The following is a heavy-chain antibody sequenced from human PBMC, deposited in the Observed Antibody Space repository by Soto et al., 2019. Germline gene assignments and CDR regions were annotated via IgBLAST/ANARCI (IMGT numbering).Heavy chain of an antibody. D-gene: IGHD1-26*01. Sequence: QVQLVQSGAEVKKPGSSVKVSCKASGGTLSSYAISWVRQAPGQGLEWMGGIIPIFGTANYAQKFQGRVTITADESTSTDYKELSSLRSEDTGVYYCARRSGWEVLGGGFDPWGHGTLVTVYS. J-gene: IGHJ5*02. CDR1: GGTLSSYA. CDR3: ARRSGWEVLGGGFDP. CDR2: IIPIFGTA. V-gene: IGHV1-69*01.